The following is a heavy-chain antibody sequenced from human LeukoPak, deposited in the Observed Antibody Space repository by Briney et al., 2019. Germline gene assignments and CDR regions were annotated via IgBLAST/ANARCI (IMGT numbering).Heavy chain of an antibody. CDR1: GFTFSSYA. V-gene: IGHV3-23*01. CDR2: ISGSAGGT. Sequence: PGGSLRLSCAASGFTFSSYAMSWVRQAPGKGLEWVSGISGSAGGTFYADSVKGRFTISRDNSKNTLYLQMNSLRAEDTAVYFCAKVVFALTNLYYFDCWGQGTLVTVSS. CDR3: AKVVFALTNLYYFDC. J-gene: IGHJ4*02. D-gene: IGHD3-10*01.